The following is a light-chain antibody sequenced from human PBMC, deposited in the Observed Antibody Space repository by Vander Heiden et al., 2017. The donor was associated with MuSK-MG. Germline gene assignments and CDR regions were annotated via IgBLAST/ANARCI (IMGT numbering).Light chain of an antibody. Sequence: ILTCRASQGISSYLAWYQQKPGKAPKLLIYTASTLQSGVPSRLSGSGYGTDFTLTISCRQSEDFASYYCQQYDSYPPFTFGHGTKVXIK. CDR2: TAS. CDR3: QQYDSYPPFT. CDR1: QGISSY. J-gene: IGKJ3*01. V-gene: IGKV1-8*01.